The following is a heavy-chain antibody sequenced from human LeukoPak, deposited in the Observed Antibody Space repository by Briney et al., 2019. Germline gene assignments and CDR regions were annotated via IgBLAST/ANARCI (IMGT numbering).Heavy chain of an antibody. D-gene: IGHD3-9*01. CDR3: ARGYFGMLDFDY. CDR2: IYYNGNT. CDR1: GGSISTYC. J-gene: IGHJ4*02. Sequence: SETLSLTCTVSGGSISTYCWTWIRQPPGKGLEWIGNIYYNGNTNYNPSLRSRLTMSVDTSKNQFSLKLTSVTAADTAVYYCARGYFGMLDFDYWGQGTLVTVSS. V-gene: IGHV4-59*01.